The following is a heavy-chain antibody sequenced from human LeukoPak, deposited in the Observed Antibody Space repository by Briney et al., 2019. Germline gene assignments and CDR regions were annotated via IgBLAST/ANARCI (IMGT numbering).Heavy chain of an antibody. CDR2: ISGSGGST. CDR1: GFTFSNYA. CDR3: ARVGVDYSGNVLKYFFDY. Sequence: PGGSLRLSCAASGFTFSNYALSWVRQAPGKGLEWVSDISGSGGSTYYADSVKGRFTISRDNSKNTMYLQMNSLRAEDTAVYYCARVGVDYSGNVLKYFFDYWGQGTLVTVSS. V-gene: IGHV3-23*01. D-gene: IGHD4-23*01. J-gene: IGHJ4*02.